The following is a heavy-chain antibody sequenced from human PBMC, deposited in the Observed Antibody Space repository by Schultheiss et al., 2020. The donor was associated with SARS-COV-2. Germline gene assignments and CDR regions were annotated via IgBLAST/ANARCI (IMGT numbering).Heavy chain of an antibody. Sequence: SETLSLTCTVSGGSVSSGSYYWSWIRQPPGKGLEWIGYIYYSGSTNYNPSLKSRVTISVDTSKNQFSLKLNSVTAADTAVYYCARGGYCSGGRCYHYYGMDVWGQGTTVTVSS. V-gene: IGHV4-61*01. D-gene: IGHD2-15*01. CDR1: GGSVSSGSYY. CDR3: ARGGYCSGGRCYHYYGMDV. CDR2: IYYSGST. J-gene: IGHJ6*02.